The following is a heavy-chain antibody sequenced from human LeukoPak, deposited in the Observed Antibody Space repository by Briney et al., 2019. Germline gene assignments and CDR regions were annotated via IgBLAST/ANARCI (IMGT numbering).Heavy chain of an antibody. Sequence: GRSLRLSCAASGFTFSSYGMHWVRQAPGKGLEWVAVIWYDGSNKYYADSVKGRFSISRDNSKNTLHLQMNRLRAEDTAVYYCAKQGGDNAFDIWGQGTMVTVSS. D-gene: IGHD3-16*01. CDR3: AKQGGDNAFDI. CDR1: GFTFSSYG. CDR2: IWYDGSNK. V-gene: IGHV3-33*06. J-gene: IGHJ3*02.